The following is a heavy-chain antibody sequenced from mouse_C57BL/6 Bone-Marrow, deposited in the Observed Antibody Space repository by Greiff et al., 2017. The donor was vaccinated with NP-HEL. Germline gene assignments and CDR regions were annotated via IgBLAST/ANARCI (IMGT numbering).Heavy chain of an antibody. J-gene: IGHJ4*01. V-gene: IGHV14-4*01. CDR1: GFNIKDDY. Sequence: EVQLQQSGAELVRPGASVKLSCTVSGFNIKDDYMHWVKQRPEQRLEWLGWIDPENGDTASAPKFQGKATITADTSSNTAYLQLSSLTSEDTAVYYCTTGGSSPYAMDYWGQGTSVTVSS. D-gene: IGHD1-1*01. CDR2: IDPENGDT. CDR3: TTGGSSPYAMDY.